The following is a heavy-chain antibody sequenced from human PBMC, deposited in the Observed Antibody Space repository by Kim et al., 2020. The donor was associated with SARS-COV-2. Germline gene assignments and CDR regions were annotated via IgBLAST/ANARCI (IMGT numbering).Heavy chain of an antibody. D-gene: IGHD6-19*01. J-gene: IGHJ1*01. Sequence: ASVKVSCKASGYSFTKYALHWLRQAPGQRLEWMGWINGGSGDTRYSQWFQGRLSFTRDTSANTVYMELSSLISEDTAIFYCVRVAVTGTGYFQHWGQGTLVTVSS. CDR3: VRVAVTGTGYFQH. CDR2: INGGSGDT. V-gene: IGHV1-3*01. CDR1: GYSFTKYA.